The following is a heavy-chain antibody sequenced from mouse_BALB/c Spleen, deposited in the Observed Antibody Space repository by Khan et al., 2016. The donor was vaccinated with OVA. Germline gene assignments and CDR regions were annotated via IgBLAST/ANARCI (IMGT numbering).Heavy chain of an antibody. V-gene: IGHV1-4*01. CDR3: AREGAYYRSDGWFAF. D-gene: IGHD2-14*01. Sequence: QVQLKQSGSELARPGASLKMSCKASGYTFTSYTVHWVKQRPGQGLEWIGYINPSNSYTNYNQKFKDKATLNADKSSSTAYMQLSSLTSEDSAVYYCAREGAYYRSDGWFAFWGQGTLVTVSA. CDR1: GYTFTSYT. CDR2: INPSNSYT. J-gene: IGHJ3*01.